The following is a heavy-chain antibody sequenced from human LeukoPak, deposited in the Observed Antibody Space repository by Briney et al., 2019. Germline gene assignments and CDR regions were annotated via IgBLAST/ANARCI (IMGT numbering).Heavy chain of an antibody. CDR2: FYPEDGET. CDR3: ATRVKFGEPFDY. V-gene: IGHV1-24*01. J-gene: IGHJ4*02. CDR1: GYTLTELS. Sequence: ASVKVSCKVSGYTLTELSMHWVRQAPGKGLEWMGGFYPEDGETIYAQKFQGRVTMTEDTSTDTAYMELSSLRSEDTAVYYCATRVKFGEPFDYWGQGTLVTVSS. D-gene: IGHD3-10*01.